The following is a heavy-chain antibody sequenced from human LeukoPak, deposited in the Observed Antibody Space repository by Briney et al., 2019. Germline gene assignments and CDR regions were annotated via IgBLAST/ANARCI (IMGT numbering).Heavy chain of an antibody. CDR3: ANKLTGTLFDY. V-gene: IGHV3-23*01. Sequence: PGGSLRLSCAASGFTFSSQAMSWVRLAPGKGLEWVSDISGSGGSTYYADSVKGRFTISRDNSKTTLYLQMNSLRAEDTAVYYCANKLTGTLFDYWGQGTLVTVSS. CDR1: GFTFSSQA. D-gene: IGHD7-27*01. J-gene: IGHJ4*02. CDR2: ISGSGGST.